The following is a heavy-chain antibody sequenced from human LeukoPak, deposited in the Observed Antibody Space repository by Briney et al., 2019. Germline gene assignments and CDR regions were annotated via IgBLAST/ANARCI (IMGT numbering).Heavy chain of an antibody. Sequence: GESLKISCKGSGYSFTIYWIGWVRQMPGKGLEWMGIIYPGDSDTRYSPSFQGQVTISADKSISTAYLQWSSLKASDTAMYYCARHLTPNYGDYGYWGQGTLVTVSS. D-gene: IGHD4-17*01. J-gene: IGHJ4*02. CDR2: IYPGDSDT. CDR3: ARHLTPNYGDYGY. V-gene: IGHV5-51*01. CDR1: GYSFTIYW.